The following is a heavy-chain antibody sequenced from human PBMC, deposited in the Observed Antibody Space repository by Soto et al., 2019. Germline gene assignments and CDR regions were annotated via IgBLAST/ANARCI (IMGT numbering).Heavy chain of an antibody. CDR2: IIPIFGTA. J-gene: IGHJ4*02. D-gene: IGHD6-6*01. CDR1: GGTFSSYA. Sequence: SVKVSCKASGGTFSSYAISWVRQAPGQGLEWMGGIIPIFGTANYAQKFQGRVTITADESTSTAYMELSSLRSEDTAVYYCAAQRSPYSSSYGTLDYWGQGTLVTVSS. CDR3: AAQRSPYSSSYGTLDY. V-gene: IGHV1-69*13.